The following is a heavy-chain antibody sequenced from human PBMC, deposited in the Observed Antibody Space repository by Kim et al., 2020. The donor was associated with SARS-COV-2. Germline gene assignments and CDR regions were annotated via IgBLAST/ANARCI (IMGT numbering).Heavy chain of an antibody. CDR3: ARALERRAFDI. Sequence: IYYADSVKGRFTISRDNAKNSLYLQMNSLRAEDTAVYYCARALERRAFDIWGQGTMVTVSS. J-gene: IGHJ3*02. D-gene: IGHD1-1*01. V-gene: IGHV3-21*01. CDR2: I.